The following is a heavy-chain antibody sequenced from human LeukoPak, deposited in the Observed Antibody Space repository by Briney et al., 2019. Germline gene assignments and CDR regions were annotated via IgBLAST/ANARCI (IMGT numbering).Heavy chain of an antibody. V-gene: IGHV3-7*03. CDR2: IKQDGSEK. J-gene: IGHJ4*02. Sequence: GGSLRLSCGASGFTFRTYWMTWVRQAPGKGLEWVANIKQDGSEKYYVDSVKGRFTISRNNSKNTLYLQMNSLRAEDTAVYYCAKEIFLVTDYFDYWGQGTLVTVSS. D-gene: IGHD3-9*01. CDR3: AKEIFLVTDYFDY. CDR1: GFTFRTYW.